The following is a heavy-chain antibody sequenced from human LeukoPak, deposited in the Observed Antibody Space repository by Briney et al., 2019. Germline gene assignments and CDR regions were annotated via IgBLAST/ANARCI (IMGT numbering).Heavy chain of an antibody. CDR3: TGGGRSSWYVPFPDY. J-gene: IGHJ4*02. CDR1: GFTFGDYA. CDR2: IRSKAYGGTT. D-gene: IGHD6-13*01. Sequence: GGSLRLSCTTSGFTFGDYAMIWFRQAPAKGLEWVGFIRSKAYGGTTEYTASVKGRFTISRDDSKSIAYLQMNSLKTEDTAVYYCTGGGRSSWYVPFPDYWGQGTLVTVSS. V-gene: IGHV3-49*01.